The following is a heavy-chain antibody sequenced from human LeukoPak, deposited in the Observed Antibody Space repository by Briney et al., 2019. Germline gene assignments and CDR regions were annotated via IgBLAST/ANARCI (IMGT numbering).Heavy chain of an antibody. D-gene: IGHD6-19*01. Sequence: GGSLRPSCAASGFTFRSYWMSWVRQAPGKGLEWVANIKQDGSEEYYVDSVKGRFTISRDNAKKSLYLQMNSLRPEDTAVYYCARSSGWRDYFDYWGQGTLVTVSS. CDR3: ARSSGWRDYFDY. CDR2: IKQDGSEE. J-gene: IGHJ4*02. V-gene: IGHV3-7*03. CDR1: GFTFRSYW.